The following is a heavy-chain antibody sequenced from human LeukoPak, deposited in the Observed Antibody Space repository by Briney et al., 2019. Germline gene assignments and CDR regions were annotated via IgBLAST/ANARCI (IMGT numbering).Heavy chain of an antibody. CDR2: ISWNSGSI. J-gene: IGHJ4*02. D-gene: IGHD5-18*01. CDR3: AKAADTAMVSTFDY. CDR1: GFTFDDYA. V-gene: IGHV3-9*01. Sequence: GGSLRPSCAASGFTFDDYAMHWVRQAPGKGLEWVSGISWNSGSIGYADSVKGRFTISRDNAKNSLYLQVNSLRAEDTALYYCAKAADTAMVSTFDYWGQGTLVTVSS.